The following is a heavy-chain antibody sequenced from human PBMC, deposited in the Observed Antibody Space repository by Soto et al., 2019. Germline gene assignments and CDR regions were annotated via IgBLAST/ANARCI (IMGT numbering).Heavy chain of an antibody. J-gene: IGHJ5*02. V-gene: IGHV1-69*13. Sequence: ASVKVSCKASGGTFSSYAISWVRQAPGQGLEWMGGIIPIFGTANYAQTFQGRVTINADESTSTAYMELRSLRSEDTAVYYCASRTYTGSYYEGNWFDPWGQGTLVTVSS. CDR2: IIPIFGTA. CDR3: ASRTYTGSYYEGNWFDP. CDR1: GGTFSSYA. D-gene: IGHD1-26*01.